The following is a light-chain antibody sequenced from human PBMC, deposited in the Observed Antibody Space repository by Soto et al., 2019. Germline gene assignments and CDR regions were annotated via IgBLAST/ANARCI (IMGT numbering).Light chain of an antibody. CDR2: WAS. V-gene: IGKV4-1*01. Sequence: DIVMTQSPDSLAESLGERATINCKSSQSVLFSSNNKNYLAWYQQKPGQPPNLLISWASTRDSGVPDRFSGSGSGTEFTLTISSLQAEDVAVYYCQQYYSTPYTFGQGTKLEI. CDR3: QQYYSTPYT. J-gene: IGKJ2*01. CDR1: QSVLFSSNNKNY.